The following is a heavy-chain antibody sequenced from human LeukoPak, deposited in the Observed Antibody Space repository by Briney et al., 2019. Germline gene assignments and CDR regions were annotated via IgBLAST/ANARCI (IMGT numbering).Heavy chain of an antibody. Sequence: PSETLSLTCTVAGGSISSGGYYWSWIRQHPGKGLEWIGYIYYSGSTYYNPSLKSRVTISVDTSKNQFSLKLSSVTAADTAVYYCARNLPRYAFDIWGQGTMVTVSS. V-gene: IGHV4-31*03. J-gene: IGHJ3*02. CDR3: ARNLPRYAFDI. CDR1: GGSISSGGYY. CDR2: IYYSGST.